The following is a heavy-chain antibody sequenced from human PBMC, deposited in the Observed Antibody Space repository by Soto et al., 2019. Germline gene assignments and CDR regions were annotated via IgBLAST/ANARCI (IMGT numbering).Heavy chain of an antibody. Sequence: QVQLVESGGGVVQPGRSLRLSCAASGFTFSSYGMHWVRQAPGKGLEWVAVIWYDGSNKYYADSVKGRFTISRDNSKNTLYLQMNSLRAEDTAVYYCARDMGATTSYYYGMDVWGQGTTVTVSS. V-gene: IGHV3-33*01. CDR1: GFTFSSYG. D-gene: IGHD1-26*01. CDR3: ARDMGATTSYYYGMDV. CDR2: IWYDGSNK. J-gene: IGHJ6*02.